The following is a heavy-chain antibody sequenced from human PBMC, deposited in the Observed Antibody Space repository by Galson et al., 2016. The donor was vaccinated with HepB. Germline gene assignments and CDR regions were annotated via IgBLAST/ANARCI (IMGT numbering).Heavy chain of an antibody. Sequence: SLRLSCAASGFTFSSYWMHWVRQAPGEGLVWVSHISGDGSSTHDEDSVNGRFTVSRDNSKNTLYLQMNSLRAEDTAVYYCARRGSKEKGYFDLWGRGTLVTVSS. CDR2: ISGDGSST. CDR3: ARRGSKEKGYFDL. D-gene: IGHD6-13*01. J-gene: IGHJ2*01. CDR1: GFTFSSYW. V-gene: IGHV3-74*01.